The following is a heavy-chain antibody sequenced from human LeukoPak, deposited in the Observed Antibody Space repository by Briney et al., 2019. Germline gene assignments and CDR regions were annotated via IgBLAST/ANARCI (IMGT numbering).Heavy chain of an antibody. Sequence: PGGSLRLSCAASGFTFSSYSMNWVRQAPGKGLEWVSSISSSSSYIYYADSVKGRFTISRDNAKNSLYLQMNSLRAEDTAVYYCARDRDWFGGTSYYFDYWGQGTLVTVSS. CDR2: ISSSSSYI. J-gene: IGHJ4*02. V-gene: IGHV3-21*01. D-gene: IGHD3/OR15-3a*01. CDR3: ARDRDWFGGTSYYFDY. CDR1: GFTFSSYS.